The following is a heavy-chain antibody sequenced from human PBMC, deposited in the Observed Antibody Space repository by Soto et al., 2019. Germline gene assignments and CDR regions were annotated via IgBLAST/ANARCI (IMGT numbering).Heavy chain of an antibody. D-gene: IGHD3-22*01. CDR3: ARDNYYDSVGTFDM. Sequence: GASVKVSCKASGYTFTSYGISWVRQAPGQGLEWMGWISAYNGNTNYAQKLQGRVTMTTDTSTSTAYMELRSLRSDDTAVYYCARDNYYDSVGTFDMWGQGTMVTVSS. CDR2: ISAYNGNT. CDR1: GYTFTSYG. V-gene: IGHV1-18*04. J-gene: IGHJ3*02.